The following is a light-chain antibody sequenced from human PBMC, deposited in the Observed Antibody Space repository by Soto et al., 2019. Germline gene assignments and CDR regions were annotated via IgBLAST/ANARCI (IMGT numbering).Light chain of an antibody. CDR3: QSYDSSLSGSVV. CDR2: GNS. V-gene: IGLV1-40*01. CDR1: SSNIGAGYD. J-gene: IGLJ2*01. Sequence: QSVLTPPPSVSGAPGQRVTISCTGSSSNIGAGYDVHWYQQLPGTAPKLLIYGNSNRPSGVPDRFSGSKSGTSASLAITGLQAEDEADYYCQSYDSSLSGSVVFGGGTQLTVL.